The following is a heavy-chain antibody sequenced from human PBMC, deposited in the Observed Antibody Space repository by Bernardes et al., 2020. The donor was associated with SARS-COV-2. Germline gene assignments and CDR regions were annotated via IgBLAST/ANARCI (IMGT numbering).Heavy chain of an antibody. J-gene: IGHJ4*02. Sequence: GGSLRLSCAASGFLFRDYALSWVRQAPGKGLEWVSAISGSGTNTDYADPVRGRFTISRDNSRNTPYLQMNSLTAEDTAVYYCSKAYDSGGWWGQGTLVTVSS. CDR2: ISGSGTNT. CDR1: GFLFRDYA. V-gene: IGHV3-23*01. CDR3: SKAYDSGGW. D-gene: IGHD3-22*01.